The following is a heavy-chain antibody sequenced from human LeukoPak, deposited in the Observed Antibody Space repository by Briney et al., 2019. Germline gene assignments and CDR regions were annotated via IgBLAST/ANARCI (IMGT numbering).Heavy chain of an antibody. Sequence: GGSLRLSCAASGFTFSSYWMSWVRQAPGKGLEWVANIKQDGSEKYYVDSVKDRFTISRDNAKNSLYLQMNSLRAEDTAVYYCARDQYGDPPDYYYGMDVWGQGTTVTVSS. CDR1: GFTFSSYW. D-gene: IGHD4-17*01. CDR3: ARDQYGDPPDYYYGMDV. J-gene: IGHJ6*02. V-gene: IGHV3-7*01. CDR2: IKQDGSEK.